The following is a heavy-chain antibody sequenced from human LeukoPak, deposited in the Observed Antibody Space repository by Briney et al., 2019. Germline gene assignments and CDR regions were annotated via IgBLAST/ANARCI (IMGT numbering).Heavy chain of an antibody. D-gene: IGHD1-1*01. V-gene: IGHV1-2*02. J-gene: IGHJ4*02. CDR2: INPDSGGT. CDR1: GYTFTGYY. Sequence: ASVKVSCKASGYTFTGYYMHWVRQAPGQGLEWMGWINPDSGGTNYAQKFQGRVTMTRDTSISTAYMELSRLRSDDTAVYYCARAYYNWNDGCLDYWGQGTLVTVSS. CDR3: ARAYYNWNDGCLDY.